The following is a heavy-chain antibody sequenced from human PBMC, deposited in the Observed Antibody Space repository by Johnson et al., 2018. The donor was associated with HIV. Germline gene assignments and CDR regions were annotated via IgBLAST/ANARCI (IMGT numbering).Heavy chain of an antibody. V-gene: IGHV3-66*02. CDR3: ARVSRIAGAFDI. CDR1: GFTVSSNY. D-gene: IGHD6-13*01. Sequence: VQVVESGGGLVKPGGSLRLSCAASGFTVSSNYMSWVRQAPGKGLEWVSVIYSGGSTYYADSVKGRFTISRDNSKNTLYLQMTSLRAEDTAVYYCARVSRIAGAFDIGGQGTMVTVAS. J-gene: IGHJ3*02. CDR2: IYSGGST.